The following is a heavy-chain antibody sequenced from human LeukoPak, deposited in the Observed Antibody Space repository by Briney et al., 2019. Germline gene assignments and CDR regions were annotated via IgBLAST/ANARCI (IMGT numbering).Heavy chain of an antibody. CDR2: IHSDGST. CDR3: ARVTSFSGSYYPFDY. V-gene: IGHV3-53*01. J-gene: IGHJ4*02. Sequence: PGGSLRLSCAASGFTVSSSYMTWVRQAPGKGLEWVSVIHSDGSTYYADSVKGRFTISRDNSKNTVSLQMNSLRAEDTAVYYCARVTSFSGSYYPFDYWGQGTLVTVSS. D-gene: IGHD1-26*01. CDR1: GFTVSSSY.